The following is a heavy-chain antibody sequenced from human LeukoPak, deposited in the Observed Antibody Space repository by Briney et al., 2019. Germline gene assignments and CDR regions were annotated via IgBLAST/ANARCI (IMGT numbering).Heavy chain of an antibody. J-gene: IGHJ3*02. V-gene: IGHV4-31*03. CDR3: ARVLSRYYGSGTIMGGAFDI. D-gene: IGHD3-10*01. CDR2: IYYSGST. CDR1: GGSISSGGYY. Sequence: KPSETLSLTCTVSGGSISSGGYYWSWIRQHPGKGLEWIGYIYYSGSTYYNPSLKSRVTISVDTSKNQFSLKLSSVTAADTAVYYCARVLSRYYGSGTIMGGAFDIWGQGTMVTVSS.